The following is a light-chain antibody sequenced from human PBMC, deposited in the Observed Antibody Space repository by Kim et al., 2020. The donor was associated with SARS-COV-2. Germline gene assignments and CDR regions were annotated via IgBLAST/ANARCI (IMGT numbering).Light chain of an antibody. CDR1: QSVTSSY. CDR2: GAS. V-gene: IGKV3-20*01. CDR3: QQYGTSLRT. Sequence: EIVLTQSPGTLSLSPGERATLSCRASQSVTSSYLAWYQQKPGQPPRLLIYGASNRGTGIPDRFSGSGSGTDFTLTISRLESEDLAVYYCQQYGTSLRTFGQVTKVDIK. J-gene: IGKJ1*01.